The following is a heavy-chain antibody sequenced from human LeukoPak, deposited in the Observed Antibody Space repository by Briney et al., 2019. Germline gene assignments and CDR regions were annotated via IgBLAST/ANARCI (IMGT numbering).Heavy chain of an antibody. Sequence: SETLSLTCTVSGGSISSYYWSWIRQPAGKGLEWIGRIYTSGRTNYNPSLKSRVTISVDTSKNHFSLRLRSVTAAESAVYYCAREGDTYAFDIWGQGTMVTVSS. CDR3: AREGDTYAFDI. CDR1: GGSISSYY. J-gene: IGHJ3*02. CDR2: IYTSGRT. D-gene: IGHD3-16*01. V-gene: IGHV4-4*07.